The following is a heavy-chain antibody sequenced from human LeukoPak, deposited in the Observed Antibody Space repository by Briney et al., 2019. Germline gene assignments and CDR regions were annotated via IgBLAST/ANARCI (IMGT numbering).Heavy chain of an antibody. J-gene: IGHJ4*02. CDR1: GGSISSYY. CDR2: IYYSGST. Sequence: SETLSLTCTVSGGSISSYYWSSIRQPPGKGLEWIGYIYYSGSTNYNPSLKSRVTISVDTSKNQFSLKLSSVTAADTGVYYGARHSRACDPQEYWGQGTLVTVSS. CDR3: ARHSRACDPQEY. V-gene: IGHV4-59*08.